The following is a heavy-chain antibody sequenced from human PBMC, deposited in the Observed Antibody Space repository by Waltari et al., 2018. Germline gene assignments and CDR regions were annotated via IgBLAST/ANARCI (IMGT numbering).Heavy chain of an antibody. Sequence: QVQLQESGQGLVKPSGTLSLTCAVSGDSISGNYWWSWVRQSPEKGLEWIGKVHNSGKTHYNPSLQSRVAISLDKPKNHFSLNLNSVTAADTAIYYCAGDRAIGLFFDYWGRGTLVTVSS. CDR3: AGDRAIGLFFDY. CDR1: GDSISGNYW. V-gene: IGHV4-4*02. CDR2: VHNSGKT. J-gene: IGHJ4*02. D-gene: IGHD2-2*01.